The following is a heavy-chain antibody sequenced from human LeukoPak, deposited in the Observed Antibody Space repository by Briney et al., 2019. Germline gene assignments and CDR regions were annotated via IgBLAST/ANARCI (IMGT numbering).Heavy chain of an antibody. J-gene: IGHJ4*02. CDR1: GYTFTSYW. CDR2: IYPGDSDA. V-gene: IGHV5-51*01. CDR3: ARRRDLYSGSYYPFDY. D-gene: IGHD1-26*01. Sequence: GESLKISCQGSGYTFTSYWIGWVRQMPGKVLKWMGIIYPGDSDARYSPSFQGQVTISADKSISTAYLQWSSLKASDTAMYYCARRRDLYSGSYYPFDYWGQGTLVTVSS.